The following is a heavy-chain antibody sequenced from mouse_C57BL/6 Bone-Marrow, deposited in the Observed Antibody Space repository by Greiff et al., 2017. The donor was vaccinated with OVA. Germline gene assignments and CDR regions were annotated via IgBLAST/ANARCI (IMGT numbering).Heavy chain of an antibody. J-gene: IGHJ4*01. V-gene: IGHV7-1*01. Sequence: EVQLVESGGGLVQSGRSLRLSCATSGFTFSDFYMEWVRQAPGKGLEWIAASRNKANDYTTEYSASVKGRFIVSRDTSQSILYLQMNALRAEDTAIYYCAREVGGAMDYWGQGTSVTVSS. CDR1: GFTFSDFY. D-gene: IGHD1-1*01. CDR2: SRNKANDYTT. CDR3: AREVGGAMDY.